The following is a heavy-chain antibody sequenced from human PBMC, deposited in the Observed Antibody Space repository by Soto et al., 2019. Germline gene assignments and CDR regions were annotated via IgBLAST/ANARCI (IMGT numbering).Heavy chain of an antibody. CDR1: GGSFSGYY. J-gene: IGHJ3*02. D-gene: IGHD2-15*01. Sequence: SETLSLTCAVYGGSFSGYYWSWIRRPPGKGLEWIGEINHSGSTNYNPSLKSRVTISVDTSKNQFSLKLSSVTAADTAVYYCARGVVCSGGSCYGLNAFDIWGQGTMVTVSS. V-gene: IGHV4-34*01. CDR3: ARGVVCSGGSCYGLNAFDI. CDR2: INHSGST.